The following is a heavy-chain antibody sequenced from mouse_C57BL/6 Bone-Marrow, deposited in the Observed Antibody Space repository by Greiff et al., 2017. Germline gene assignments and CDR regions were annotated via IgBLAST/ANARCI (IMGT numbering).Heavy chain of an antibody. Sequence: QVQLQQSGAELVRPGASVKLSCKASGYTFTDYYINWVKQRPGQGLEWIARIYPGSGNTYYNEKFKGKATLTAEKSSSTAYMQLSSLTSEDSAVYFCARPGLYYAMDYWGQGTSVIVSS. CDR1: GYTFTDYY. CDR2: IYPGSGNT. J-gene: IGHJ4*01. CDR3: ARPGLYYAMDY. D-gene: IGHD2-13*01. V-gene: IGHV1-76*01.